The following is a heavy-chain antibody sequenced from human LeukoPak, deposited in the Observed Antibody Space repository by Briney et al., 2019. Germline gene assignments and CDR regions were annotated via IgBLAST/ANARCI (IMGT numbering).Heavy chain of an antibody. V-gene: IGHV3-48*01. J-gene: IGHJ6*03. CDR2: ISSSSSTI. Sequence: PGGSLRLSCAASGFTFSSYSMNWVRQAPGKGLEWVSYISSSSSTIYYADSVKGRFTISRDNAKNSLYLQMNSLRAEDTAVYYCARDPSTLYDFWSGYLRPYYMDVWGKGTTVTVSS. D-gene: IGHD3-3*01. CDR1: GFTFSSYS. CDR3: ARDPSTLYDFWSGYLRPYYMDV.